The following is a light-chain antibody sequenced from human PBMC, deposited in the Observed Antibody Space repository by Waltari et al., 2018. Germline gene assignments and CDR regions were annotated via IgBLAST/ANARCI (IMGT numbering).Light chain of an antibody. V-gene: IGKV4-1*01. CDR1: QSVLYSSNNKNY. CDR2: WAS. J-gene: IGKJ2*01. CDR3: QQYYSTPYT. Sequence: DIVMTQSPDSLAVSLGEKDTINCKSSQSVLYSSNNKNYLAWYQQKPGQPPKLLIYWASTRESGVPDRFSGSGSGTDFTLTISSLQAEDVAGYYCQQYYSTPYTFGQGTKLEIK.